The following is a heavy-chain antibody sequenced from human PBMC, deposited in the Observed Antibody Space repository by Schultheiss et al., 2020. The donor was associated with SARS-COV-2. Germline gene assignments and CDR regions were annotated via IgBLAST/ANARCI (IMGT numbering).Heavy chain of an antibody. Sequence: GGSLRLSCAASGFTVSSNYMSWVRQAPGKGLEWVSVIYSGGSTYYADSVKGRFTISRDNSKNTLYLQMNSLRDEDTAVYYCARGAAGTKYYDRSPPDYWGQGTLVTVSS. CDR1: GFTVSSNY. J-gene: IGHJ4*02. V-gene: IGHV3-66*01. D-gene: IGHD3-16*01. CDR3: ARGAAGTKYYDRSPPDY. CDR2: IYSGGST.